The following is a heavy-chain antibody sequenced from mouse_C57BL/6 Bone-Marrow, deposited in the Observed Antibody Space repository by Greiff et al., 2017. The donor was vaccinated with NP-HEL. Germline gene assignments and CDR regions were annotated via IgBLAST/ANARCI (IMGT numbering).Heavy chain of an antibody. Sequence: VQLQQPGAELVKPGASVKLSCKASGYTFTNYWMHWVKQRPGRGLELIGRIDPNSGGTTYNEKFKSKATLTVDKPSSTAYMQLSSLTSEDSAVYYCARYYYGSGYFDYWGQGTTLTVSS. CDR1: GYTFTNYW. D-gene: IGHD1-1*01. V-gene: IGHV1-72*01. J-gene: IGHJ2*01. CDR2: IDPNSGGT. CDR3: ARYYYGSGYFDY.